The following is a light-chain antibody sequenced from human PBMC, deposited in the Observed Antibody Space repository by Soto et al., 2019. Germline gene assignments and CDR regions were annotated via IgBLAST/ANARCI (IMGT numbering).Light chain of an antibody. CDR2: DVN. Sequence: QSVLTQPRSVSGSPGQSVTISCTGSSSDVGAYNFASWYQQHPGAAPKLLIHDVNKRPPGVSDRFSASKSGNTASLTISGLQAEDEADYYCCSYAGEYKYVFGSGTKLTVL. CDR3: CSYAGEYKYV. V-gene: IGLV2-11*01. CDR1: SSDVGAYNF. J-gene: IGLJ1*01.